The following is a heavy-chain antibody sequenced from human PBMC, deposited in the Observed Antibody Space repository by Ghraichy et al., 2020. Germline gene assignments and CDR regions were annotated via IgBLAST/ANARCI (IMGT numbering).Heavy chain of an antibody. J-gene: IGHJ6*02. CDR1: GGSISSSSYY. D-gene: IGHD6-13*01. V-gene: IGHV4-39*01. Sequence: SQTLSLTCTVSGGSISSSSYYWGWIRQPPGKGLEWIGSIYYSGSTYYNPSLKSRVTISVDTSKNQFSLKLSSVTAADTAVYYCARQGYSSSWYRAYYYYYGMDVWGQGTTVTVSS. CDR2: IYYSGST. CDR3: ARQGYSSSWYRAYYYYYGMDV.